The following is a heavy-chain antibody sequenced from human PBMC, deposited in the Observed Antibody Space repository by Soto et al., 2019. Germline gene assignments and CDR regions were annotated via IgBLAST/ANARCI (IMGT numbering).Heavy chain of an antibody. CDR3: ARGPDAGYCSGGSCYSDLFQAFDI. D-gene: IGHD2-15*01. J-gene: IGHJ3*02. CDR2: ISSSGSTI. V-gene: IGHV3-11*01. Sequence: GGSLRLSCAASGFTFSDYYMSWIRQAPGKGLEWVSYISSSGSTIYYADSVKGRFTISRDNAKNSLYLQMNSLRAEDTAVYYCARGPDAGYCSGGSCYSDLFQAFDIWGQGTMVTVSS. CDR1: GFTFSDYY.